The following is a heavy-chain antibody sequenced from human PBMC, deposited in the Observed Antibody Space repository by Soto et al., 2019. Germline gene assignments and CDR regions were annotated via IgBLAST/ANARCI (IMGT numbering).Heavy chain of an antibody. D-gene: IGHD1-1*01. Sequence: GASVKVSCKASGDSFSKYTVNWVRQAPRQGLEWMGGIIPRFGTTNFAPTLQDRVTITADESMNTVYMELSSLRSEDTALYYCARGRGLYNSGLPQLDSWGQGTLVTVS. J-gene: IGHJ4*02. V-gene: IGHV1-69*13. CDR2: IIPRFGTT. CDR1: GDSFSKYT. CDR3: ARGRGLYNSGLPQLDS.